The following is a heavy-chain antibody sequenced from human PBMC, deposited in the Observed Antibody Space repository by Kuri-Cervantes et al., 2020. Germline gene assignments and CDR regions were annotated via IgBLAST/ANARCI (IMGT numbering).Heavy chain of an antibody. V-gene: IGHV2-5*02. CDR1: GFSLSTSGVG. CDR3: ARIRPHSSSWYGEDYYYYYMDV. J-gene: IGHJ6*03. CDR2: IYWDDDK. Sequence: SGPTLVKPTQTLTLTCTFSGFSLSTSGVGVGWIRQPPGKALEWLALIYWDDDKRYSPSLKSRLTITKDTSKNQVVLTMTNMDPVDTATYYCARIRPHSSSWYGEDYYYYYMDVWGKGTTVTVSS. D-gene: IGHD6-13*01.